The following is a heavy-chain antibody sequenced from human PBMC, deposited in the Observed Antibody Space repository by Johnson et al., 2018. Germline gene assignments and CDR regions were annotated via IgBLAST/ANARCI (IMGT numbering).Heavy chain of an antibody. CDR3: ARGGGADYYYGMDV. V-gene: IGHV4-59*11. D-gene: IGHD1-26*01. J-gene: IGHJ6*02. CDR1: GGSISSHY. CDR2: IYYSGST. Sequence: QVQLQESGPGLVKPSETLSLTCTVSGGSISSHYWSWIRQPPGKGLEWIGYIYYSGSTNYNPPLKSRVTISVDTSKNQFSLKLSSVTAADTAVYYCARGGGADYYYGMDVWGQGTTVTVSS.